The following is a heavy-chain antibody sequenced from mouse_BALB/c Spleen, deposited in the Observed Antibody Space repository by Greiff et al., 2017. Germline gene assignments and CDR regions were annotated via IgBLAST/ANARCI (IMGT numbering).Heavy chain of an antibody. CDR3: AKGYGNYEGDAMDY. D-gene: IGHD2-10*02. J-gene: IGHJ4*01. CDR1: GFSLTDYG. V-gene: IGHV2-6-5*01. Sequence: VKLMESGPGLVAPSQSLSITCTVSGFSLTDYGVSWIRQPPGKGLEWLGVIWGGGSTYYNSALKSRLSISKDNSKSQVFLKMNSLQTDDTAMYYCAKGYGNYEGDAMDYWGQGTSVTVSS. CDR2: IWGGGST.